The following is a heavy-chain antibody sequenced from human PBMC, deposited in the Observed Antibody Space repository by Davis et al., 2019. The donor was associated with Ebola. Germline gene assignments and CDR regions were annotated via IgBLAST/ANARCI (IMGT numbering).Heavy chain of an antibody. D-gene: IGHD1-14*01. V-gene: IGHV3-73*01. CDR1: GFTFSGSA. Sequence: GESLKISCAASGFTFSGSAMHWVRQASGKGLEWVGRIRSKANSYATAYAASVKGRFTISRDDSKSTAYLQMNSLKTEDTAVYYCTTTTSYFDYWGQGTLVTVSS. J-gene: IGHJ4*02. CDR2: IRSKANSYAT. CDR3: TTTTSYFDY.